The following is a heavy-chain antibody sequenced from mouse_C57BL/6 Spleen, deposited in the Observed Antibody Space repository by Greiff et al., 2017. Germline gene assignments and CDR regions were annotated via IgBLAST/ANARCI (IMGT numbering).Heavy chain of an antibody. D-gene: IGHD2-5*01. CDR1: GFTFSSYA. CDR3: TREAYYSNYDYAMDY. V-gene: IGHV5-9-1*02. CDR2: ISSGGDYI. Sequence: EVKVVESGEGLVKPGGSLKLSCAASGFTFSSYAMSWVRQTPEKRLEWVAYISSGGDYIYYADTVKGRFTISRDNARNTLYLQMSSLKSENTAMYYCTREAYYSNYDYAMDYWGQGTSVTVSS. J-gene: IGHJ4*01.